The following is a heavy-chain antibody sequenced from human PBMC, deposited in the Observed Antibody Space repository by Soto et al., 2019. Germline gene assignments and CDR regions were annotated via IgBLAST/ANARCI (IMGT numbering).Heavy chain of an antibody. J-gene: IGHJ6*02. Sequence: PGESLKISCKGSGYSFSTFWIGWVRQMPGKGLEWMGIIYPSDSDTRYSPSFQDQVTISADKSSRTAYLQWSSLKASDSAMYYCARLPQDYYYHGMDVWGQGTKVTVSS. CDR1: GYSFSTFW. CDR3: ARLPQDYYYHGMDV. CDR2: IYPSDSDT. V-gene: IGHV5-51*01.